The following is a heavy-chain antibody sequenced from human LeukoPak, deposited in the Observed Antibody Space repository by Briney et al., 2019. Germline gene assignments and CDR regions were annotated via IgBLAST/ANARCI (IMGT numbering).Heavy chain of an antibody. Sequence: SEILSLTCSVSGGSISSYYWSWIRQTPRKGLEWIGYIYYSGSSDYNHSLKSRATISVDTSKNQFSLKLSSLTAADTAVYYCARGEWSGLKDGFNIWGPGTMVTVSS. D-gene: IGHD3-3*01. V-gene: IGHV4-59*01. CDR1: GGSISSYY. J-gene: IGHJ3*02. CDR3: ARGEWSGLKDGFNI. CDR2: IYYSGSS.